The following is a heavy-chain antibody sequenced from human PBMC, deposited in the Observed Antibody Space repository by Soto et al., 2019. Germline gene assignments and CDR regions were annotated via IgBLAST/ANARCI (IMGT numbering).Heavy chain of an antibody. D-gene: IGHD6-13*01. Sequence: EVQLVESGGGLVKPGGSLRLSCAASGFTFSSYSMNWVRQAPGKGLEWVSSISSSSSHRYYADSVKGRFTISRDNAKNSLYLQMNSLRAEDTAVYYCASQQQLVRDYYYGMDVWGQGTTVTVSS. CDR2: ISSSSSHR. J-gene: IGHJ6*02. V-gene: IGHV3-21*01. CDR1: GFTFSSYS. CDR3: ASQQQLVRDYYYGMDV.